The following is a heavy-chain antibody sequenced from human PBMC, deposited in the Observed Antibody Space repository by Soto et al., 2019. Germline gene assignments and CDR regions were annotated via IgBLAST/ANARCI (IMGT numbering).Heavy chain of an antibody. CDR2: IIPIFGTA. CDR3: AREGADSGYDWGASNYGMDV. CDR1: GVTFSSYA. V-gene: IGHV1-69*01. Sequence: QVQLVQSGAAVKKPGSSVKVSCKASGVTFSSYAISWVRQAPGQGLEWMGGIIPIFGTANYAQKFHGRVPITADDSTSTAYMELSSLRSEDTAVYYCAREGADSGYDWGASNYGMDVWGQGTTVTVSS. D-gene: IGHD5-12*01. J-gene: IGHJ6*02.